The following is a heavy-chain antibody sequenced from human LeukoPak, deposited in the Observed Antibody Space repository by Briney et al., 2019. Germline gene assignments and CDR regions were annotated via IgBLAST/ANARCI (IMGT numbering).Heavy chain of an antibody. CDR3: ATGGDYYGSGTYYNN. CDR2: IYYSGST. V-gene: IGHV4-59*12. Sequence: SETLSLTCTVSGGSISSYYWSWIRQPPGKGLEWIGYIYYSGSTNYNPSLKSRVTISLDRSKNQFSLKLSSVTAADTAVYYCATGGDYYGSGTYYNNWGQGTLVTVSS. CDR1: GGSISSYY. D-gene: IGHD3-10*01. J-gene: IGHJ4*02.